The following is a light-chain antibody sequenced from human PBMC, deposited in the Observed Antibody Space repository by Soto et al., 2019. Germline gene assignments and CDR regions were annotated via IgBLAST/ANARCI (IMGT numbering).Light chain of an antibody. CDR1: QSISSSY. J-gene: IGKJ1*01. CDR2: ASS. Sequence: EIVLTQSPGTLSLSPGERATLSCRASQSISSSYLAWYQQKPGQAPRLLIYASSTRATGIPDRFSGGGSGRDFTLSISRREPEDFAFYYCQQYATSQTFGQGTKVEIK. CDR3: QQYATSQT. V-gene: IGKV3-20*01.